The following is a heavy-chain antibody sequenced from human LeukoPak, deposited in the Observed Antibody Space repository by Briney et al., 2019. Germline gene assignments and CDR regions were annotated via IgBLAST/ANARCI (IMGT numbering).Heavy chain of an antibody. Sequence: ASVKVSCKASRYSFTSHYMHWVRQAPGQGLEWMGLINPTGSSTLYAQKFQGRVTMTRDMSTTTDYMELSSLRSEDTAVYYCARDNSVGGIAWWFDPWGQGTLVTVSS. CDR3: ARDNSVGGIAWWFDP. J-gene: IGHJ5*02. D-gene: IGHD3-16*01. V-gene: IGHV1-46*01. CDR2: INPTGSST. CDR1: RYSFTSHY.